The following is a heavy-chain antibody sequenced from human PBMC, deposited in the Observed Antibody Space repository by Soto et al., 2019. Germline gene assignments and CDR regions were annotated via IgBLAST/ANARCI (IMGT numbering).Heavy chain of an antibody. Sequence: ASVKVSCKASGYTFTSYGISWVLQAPGQGLEWMGWISAYNGNTKYAQKLQGRVTMTTDTSTSTAYMELRSLRSDDTAVYYCARVPRDILTGYYSSRAAFDIWGQGTMVTVSS. V-gene: IGHV1-18*01. CDR1: GYTFTSYG. J-gene: IGHJ3*02. D-gene: IGHD3-9*01. CDR3: ARVPRDILTGYYSSRAAFDI. CDR2: ISAYNGNT.